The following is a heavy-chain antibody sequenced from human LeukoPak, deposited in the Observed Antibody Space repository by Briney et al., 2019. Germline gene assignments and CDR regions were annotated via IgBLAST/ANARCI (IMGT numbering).Heavy chain of an antibody. CDR1: GGSFSDYY. J-gene: IGHJ4*02. Sequence: SETLSLTCAVYGGSFSDYYWSWIRQPPGTGLEWIGEINHSGSTNYNPSLKSRVTISVDTSKNQFSLKLSSVTAADTAVYYCAREEVPARIDYWGQGTLVTVSS. CDR3: AREEVPARIDY. D-gene: IGHD2-2*01. CDR2: INHSGST. V-gene: IGHV4-34*01.